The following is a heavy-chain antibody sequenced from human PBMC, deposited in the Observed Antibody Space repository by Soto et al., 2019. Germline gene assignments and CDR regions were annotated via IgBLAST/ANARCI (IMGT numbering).Heavy chain of an antibody. J-gene: IGHJ6*02. CDR3: ATDLSVSNRHYYYYYGMDV. V-gene: IGHV1-46*01. Sequence: ASVKVSCKASGYTFTSYYMHWVRQAPGQGLEWMGIINPSGGSTSYAQKFQGRVTMTRDTSTSTVYMELSSLRSEDTAVYYCATDLSVSNRHYYYYYGMDVWGQGTTVTVSS. CDR2: INPSGGST. D-gene: IGHD4-4*01. CDR1: GYTFTSYY.